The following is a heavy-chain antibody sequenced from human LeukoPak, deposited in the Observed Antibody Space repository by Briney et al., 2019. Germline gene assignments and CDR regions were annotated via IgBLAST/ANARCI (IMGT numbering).Heavy chain of an antibody. D-gene: IGHD3-10*02. V-gene: IGHV3-48*03. CDR2: ISSSGSTI. CDR3: AELGITMIGGV. CDR1: GFTFSSYE. Sequence: GGSLRLSCAPSGFTFSSYEMNWVRQAPGKGLKWVSYISSSGSTIYYADSVKGRFTISRDNAKNSLYLQMNSLRAEDTAVYYCAELGITMIGGVWGKGTTVTISS. J-gene: IGHJ6*04.